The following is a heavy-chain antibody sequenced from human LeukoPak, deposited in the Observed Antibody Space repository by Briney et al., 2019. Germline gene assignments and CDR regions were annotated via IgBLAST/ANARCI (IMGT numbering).Heavy chain of an antibody. CDR3: ARDKGYDSSGYYYLTDYYGMDV. Sequence: ASVKVSCKASGYTFTGYYMHWARQAPGQGLEWMGWINPNSGGTNYAQKFQGWVTMTRDTSISTAYMELSRLRSDDTAVYYCARDKGYDSSGYYYLTDYYGMDVWGQGTTVTVSS. V-gene: IGHV1-2*04. CDR1: GYTFTGYY. D-gene: IGHD3-22*01. J-gene: IGHJ6*02. CDR2: INPNSGGT.